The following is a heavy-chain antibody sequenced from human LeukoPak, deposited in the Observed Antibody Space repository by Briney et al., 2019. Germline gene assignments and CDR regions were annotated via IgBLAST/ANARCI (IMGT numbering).Heavy chain of an antibody. CDR2: ISGSGSGT. J-gene: IGHJ4*02. CDR1: GFTFSKAW. Sequence: GGSLRLSCAASGFTFSKAWMHWVRQAPGKGLEWVSVISGSGSGTYYADSVKGRFTISRDNSKNTLFLQMNSLRAEDTASYYCAKHRENYGDSCLDDYWGQGTLVTVSS. V-gene: IGHV3-23*01. D-gene: IGHD4-17*01. CDR3: AKHRENYGDSCLDDY.